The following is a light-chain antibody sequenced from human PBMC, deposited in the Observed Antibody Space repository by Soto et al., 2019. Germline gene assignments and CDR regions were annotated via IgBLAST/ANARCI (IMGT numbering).Light chain of an antibody. J-gene: IGKJ2*01. CDR3: QQSYTTPVYT. CDR1: QTIIFY. V-gene: IGKV1-39*01. Sequence: IQMTQSPSSLSASVGDRVTITCRASQTIIFYLNWYQQKPGQAPRLLIHAASNLQSGVPSRFSGSGSGTEFTLTISSLQPEDFATYFCQQSYTTPVYTFGQGTKVDIK. CDR2: AAS.